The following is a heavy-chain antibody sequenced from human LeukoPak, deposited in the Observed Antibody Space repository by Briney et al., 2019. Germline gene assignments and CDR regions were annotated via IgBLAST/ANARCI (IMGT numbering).Heavy chain of an antibody. CDR2: IHYSGST. CDR1: GGSISSYY. CDR3: ARDRDYDSSGFDAFDI. V-gene: IGHV4-59*01. Sequence: PSETLSLTCTVSGGSISSYYWSWIRQPPGKGLEWIGYIHYSGSTNYNPSLKSRVTISVDTSKNQFSLKLSSVTAADTAVYYCARDRDYDSSGFDAFDIWGQGTMVTVSS. D-gene: IGHD3-22*01. J-gene: IGHJ3*02.